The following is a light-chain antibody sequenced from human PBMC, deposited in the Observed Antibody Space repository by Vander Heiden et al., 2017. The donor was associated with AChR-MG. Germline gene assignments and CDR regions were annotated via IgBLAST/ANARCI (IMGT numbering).Light chain of an antibody. CDR1: QSVSST. J-gene: IGKJ2*01. V-gene: IGKV3-15*01. CDR2: CAS. CDR3: QQNNTWLYT. Sequence: EMVMTQSPATLSVSPGERATVSCRASQSVSSTLAWYQPNPGQGPRLLIDCASTRATGIPARFSGSGSGTEFTLTISSLQSEDFAVYYCQQNNTWLYTFGQGTKLEIK.